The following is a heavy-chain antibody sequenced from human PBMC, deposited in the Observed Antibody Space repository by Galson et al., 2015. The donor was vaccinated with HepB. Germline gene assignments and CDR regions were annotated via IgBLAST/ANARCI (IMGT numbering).Heavy chain of an antibody. CDR3: ARTTGDYDFWSGYQGFDY. CDR2: IIPIFGTA. Sequence: SVKVSCKASGGTFSSYAISWVRQAPGQGLEWMGGIIPIFGTANYAQKFQGRVTITADKSTSTAYMELSSLRSEDTAVYYCARTTGDYDFWSGYQGFDYWGQGTLVTVSS. J-gene: IGHJ4*02. D-gene: IGHD3-3*01. CDR1: GGTFSSYA. V-gene: IGHV1-69*06.